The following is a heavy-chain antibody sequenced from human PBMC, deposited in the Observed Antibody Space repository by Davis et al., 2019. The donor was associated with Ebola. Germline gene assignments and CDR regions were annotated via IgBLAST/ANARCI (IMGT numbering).Heavy chain of an antibody. CDR2: IYPDDSDT. CDR1: GYSFTTYW. D-gene: IGHD3-3*02. V-gene: IGHV5-51*01. CDR3: ARGTSLARNFDN. Sequence: GESLKISCKGSGYSFTTYWIAWVRQTPAKGLEWMGIIYPDDSDTRYSPSFQGQVTISADESISTAYLQWSSLKASDTAMYYCARGTSLARNFDNWGQGTLVTVSS. J-gene: IGHJ4*02.